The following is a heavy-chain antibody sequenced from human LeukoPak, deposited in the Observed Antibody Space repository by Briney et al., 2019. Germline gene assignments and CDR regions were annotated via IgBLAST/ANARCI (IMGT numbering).Heavy chain of an antibody. V-gene: IGHV4-39*01. CDR3: ARRRYYDGSGYLE. Sequence: SETLSLTCSVSGDSVSRSDSYWDWIRQPPGKGLEWIGTIYYSGRTYYSPSLKSPVTMSVDPSNNQFSLTLRSVTAADTAVYYCARRRYYDGSGYLEWGQGTLLSVSS. D-gene: IGHD3-22*01. J-gene: IGHJ1*01. CDR1: GDSVSRSDSY. CDR2: IYYSGRT.